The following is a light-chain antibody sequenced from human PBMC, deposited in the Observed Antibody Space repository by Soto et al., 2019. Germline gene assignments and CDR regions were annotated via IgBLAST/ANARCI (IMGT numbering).Light chain of an antibody. V-gene: IGKV1-39*01. Sequence: IQMTQSPSSLSASVGDRGTITCRASQSISNYLNWYQQKPGKAPKLLMYAASSLQSGVPSRFGGSGSGTDFTLTISSLQPEDFATYYCQQSYSTPRTFGQGTKVEIK. J-gene: IGKJ1*01. CDR3: QQSYSTPRT. CDR2: AAS. CDR1: QSISNY.